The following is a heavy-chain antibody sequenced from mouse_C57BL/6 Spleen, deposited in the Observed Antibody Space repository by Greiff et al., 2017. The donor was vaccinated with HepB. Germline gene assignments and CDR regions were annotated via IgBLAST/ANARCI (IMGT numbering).Heavy chain of an antibody. Sequence: EVQRVESGGGLVKPGGSLKLSCAASGFTFSDYGMHWVRQAPEKGLEWVAYISSGSSTIYYADTVKGRFTISRDKAKNTLFLQMTSLRSEDTAMYYYARPIATVVAEYAMDYWGQGTSLTVSS. J-gene: IGHJ4*01. V-gene: IGHV5-17*01. CDR3: ARPIATVVAEYAMDY. CDR1: GFTFSDYG. CDR2: ISSGSSTI. D-gene: IGHD1-1*01.